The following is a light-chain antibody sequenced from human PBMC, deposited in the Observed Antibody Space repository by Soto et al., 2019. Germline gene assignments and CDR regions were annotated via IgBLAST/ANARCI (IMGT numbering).Light chain of an antibody. CDR1: QSVSSSY. V-gene: IGKV3-20*01. CDR2: GAS. CDR3: PQDGSSPPLT. Sequence: EIVLTQSPGTLSLSPGERATLSCRASQSVSSSYLAWYQQKPGQAPRLLIYGASSRATGIPDRFSGSGSGTDFTLPISRLEPEDFAVYYWPQDGSSPPLTFGGGTKVEIK. J-gene: IGKJ4*01.